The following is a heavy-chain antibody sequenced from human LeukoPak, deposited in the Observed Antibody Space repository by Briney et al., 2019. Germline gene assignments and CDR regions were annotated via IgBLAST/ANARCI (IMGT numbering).Heavy chain of an antibody. D-gene: IGHD1-26*01. CDR1: GFTFSNAW. J-gene: IGHJ4*02. V-gene: IGHV3-15*01. CDR3: TTDRDSGSYFDY. Sequence: GGSLRLSCAASGFTFSNAWMSWVRQAPGKGLEWVGRIKSKTDGGTTDYAAPVKGRFTISRDDSKNTLYLQMNSLKTEDTAVYYCTTDRDSGSYFDYWGQGTLVTVSS. CDR2: IKSKTDGGTT.